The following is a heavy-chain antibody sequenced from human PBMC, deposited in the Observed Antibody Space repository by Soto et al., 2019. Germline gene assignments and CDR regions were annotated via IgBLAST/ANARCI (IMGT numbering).Heavy chain of an antibody. CDR3: ARWRGIAAAGTYPDCGMDV. Sequence: PGGSLRLSCAASGFTFSSYGMHWVRQAPGKGLEWVAVIWYDGSNKYYADSVKGRFTISRDNSKNTLYLQMNSLRAEDTAVYYCARWRGIAAAGTYPDCGMDVWGQGTTVTVS. CDR1: GFTFSSYG. V-gene: IGHV3-33*01. J-gene: IGHJ6*02. CDR2: IWYDGSNK. D-gene: IGHD6-13*01.